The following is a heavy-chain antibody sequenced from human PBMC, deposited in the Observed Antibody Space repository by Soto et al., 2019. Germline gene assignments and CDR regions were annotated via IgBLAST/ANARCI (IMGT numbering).Heavy chain of an antibody. J-gene: IGHJ4*02. V-gene: IGHV1-69*04. CDR1: GGTFSSYT. CDR2: IIPILGIA. D-gene: IGHD3-16*01. CDR3: ARDEGLRKMHFDY. Sequence: SVKVSCKASGGTFSSYTISWVRQAPGQGLEWMGRIIPILGIANYAQKFQGRVTITADKSTSTAYMELSSLRSEDTAVYYCARDEGLRKMHFDYWGQGTLVTVSS.